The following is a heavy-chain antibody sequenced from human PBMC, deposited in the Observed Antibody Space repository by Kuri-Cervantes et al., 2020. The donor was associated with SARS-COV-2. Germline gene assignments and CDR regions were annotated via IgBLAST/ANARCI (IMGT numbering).Heavy chain of an antibody. J-gene: IGHJ6*03. D-gene: IGHD1-26*01. Sequence: GGSLRLSCAASGFTFSSYEMNWVRQAPGKGLEWVSAISGSGGSTYYADSVKGRFTISRDNSKNTLYLQMNSLRAEDTAVYYCAKSGEDRYYYYYYMDVWGKGTTVTVSS. V-gene: IGHV3-23*01. CDR2: ISGSGGST. CDR1: GFTFSSYE. CDR3: AKSGEDRYYYYYYMDV.